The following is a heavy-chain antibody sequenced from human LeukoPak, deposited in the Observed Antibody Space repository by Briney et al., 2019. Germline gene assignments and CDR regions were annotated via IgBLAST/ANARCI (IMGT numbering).Heavy chain of an antibody. CDR1: GGSISSSSYY. V-gene: IGHV4-30-4*08. CDR2: IYYSGST. J-gene: IGHJ4*02. D-gene: IGHD3-9*01. Sequence: SETLSLTCTVSGGSISSSSYYWGWIRQPPGKGLEWIGYIYYSGSTYYNPSLKSRVTISVDTSKNQFSLKLSSVTAADTAVYYCARANDIFDYWGQGTLVTVSS. CDR3: ARANDIFDY.